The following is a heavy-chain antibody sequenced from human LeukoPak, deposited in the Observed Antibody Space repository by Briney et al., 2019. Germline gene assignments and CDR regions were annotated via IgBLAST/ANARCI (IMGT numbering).Heavy chain of an antibody. CDR1: GGTFSSYA. D-gene: IGHD3-10*01. CDR3: ARDRGDYYGSGKPLGYFDY. CDR2: IIPIFGTA. Sequence: ASVKVSCKASGGTFSSYAISWVRQAPGQGLEWMGGIIPIFGTANYAQKFQGRVTITTDESTSTAYMELSSLRSEDTAVYYCARDRGDYYGSGKPLGYFDYWGQRTLVTVSS. J-gene: IGHJ4*02. V-gene: IGHV1-69*05.